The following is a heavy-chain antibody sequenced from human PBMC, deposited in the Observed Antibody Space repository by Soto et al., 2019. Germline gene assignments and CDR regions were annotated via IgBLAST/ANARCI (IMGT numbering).Heavy chain of an antibody. CDR2: ISYDGSNK. Sequence: QVQLVESGGGVVQPGRSLRLSCAASGFTFSSYAMHWVRQAPGKGLEWVAVISYDGSNKYYADSVKGRFTISRDNSKNTLYLQMNSLRAEDTAVYYCARAFGPSIAVAGSNWFDPWGQGTLVTVSS. J-gene: IGHJ5*02. D-gene: IGHD6-19*01. CDR3: ARAFGPSIAVAGSNWFDP. CDR1: GFTFSSYA. V-gene: IGHV3-30-3*01.